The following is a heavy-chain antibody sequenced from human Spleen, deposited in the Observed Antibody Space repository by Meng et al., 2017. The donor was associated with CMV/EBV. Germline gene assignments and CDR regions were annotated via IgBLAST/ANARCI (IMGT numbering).Heavy chain of an antibody. CDR1: GFSFEDHG. CDR2: INWNGADM. V-gene: IGHV3-20*04. CDR3: VTIYAVAAMDV. J-gene: IGHJ6*02. Sequence: GGSLRLSCAASGFSFEDHGMSWVRQAPGKGLEWISGINWNGADMGYADSVRGRFTISRDNANNTLYLQMNSLRAEDTAVYYCVTIYAVAAMDVWGQGTTVTVSS. D-gene: IGHD2-15*01.